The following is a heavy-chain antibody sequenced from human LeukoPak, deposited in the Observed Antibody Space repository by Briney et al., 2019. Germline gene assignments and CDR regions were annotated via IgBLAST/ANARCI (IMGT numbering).Heavy chain of an antibody. D-gene: IGHD5-18*01. CDR3: ARHDSFIPY. V-gene: IGHV3-23*01. J-gene: IGHJ4*02. CDR1: GFTFSDYA. CDR2: ISDSGRST. Sequence: GGSLRLSCTASGFTFSDYAMGWVRQAPGKGLEWVSGISDSGRSTYYSDSVRGRCTISRDISKNTVYLEVNNLRAEDTAVYFCARHDSFIPYWGQGTLVSVSS.